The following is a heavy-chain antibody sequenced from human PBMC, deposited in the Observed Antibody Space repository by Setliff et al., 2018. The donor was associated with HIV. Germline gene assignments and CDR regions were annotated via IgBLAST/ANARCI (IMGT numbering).Heavy chain of an antibody. CDR2: IWYDASKK. J-gene: IGHJ4*02. CDR1: GFTFNSYG. Sequence: GGSLRLSCAASGFTFNSYGMHWVRQAPGKGLEWVALIWYDASKKEYAESVKGRFDILRDDSKKTVDLQMNSLRADDTAVYYCVKDVVKFWSGSGALDFWGPGTLVTVSS. CDR3: VKDVVKFWSGSGALDF. D-gene: IGHD3-3*01. V-gene: IGHV3-33*06.